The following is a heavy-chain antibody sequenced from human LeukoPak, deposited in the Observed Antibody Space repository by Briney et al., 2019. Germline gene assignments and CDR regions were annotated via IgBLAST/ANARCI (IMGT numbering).Heavy chain of an antibody. D-gene: IGHD2-21*02. J-gene: IGHJ4*02. CDR3: ARCVTQFDY. CDR1: GFTFSSYW. V-gene: IGHV3-74*01. CDR2: INSDGCST. Sequence: GGSLRLSCAASGFTFSSYWMHWVRQAPGQGLVWVSRINSDGCSTSYADSVKGRCTVSRYCAKKAMCLQMNSVRAEDAAMYSCARCVTQFDYWGQGTLVTVSS.